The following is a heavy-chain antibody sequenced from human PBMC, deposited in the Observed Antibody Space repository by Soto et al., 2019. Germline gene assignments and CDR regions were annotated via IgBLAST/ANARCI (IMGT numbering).Heavy chain of an antibody. V-gene: IGHV3-23*01. D-gene: IGHD3-3*01. CDR2: ISASGGST. J-gene: IGHJ4*02. Sequence: EVQLLESGGGLVQPGGSLRLSCGASGFTFSIYAMSWVRQAPRKGLEWVSGISASGGSTYYADSMKGRFIISRDNSKNTGFLEMNRLTAEDTAVYYCAKSRARVVHRINPAAGYWGQGTLVTVSA. CDR3: AKSRARVVHRINPAAGY. CDR1: GFTFSIYA.